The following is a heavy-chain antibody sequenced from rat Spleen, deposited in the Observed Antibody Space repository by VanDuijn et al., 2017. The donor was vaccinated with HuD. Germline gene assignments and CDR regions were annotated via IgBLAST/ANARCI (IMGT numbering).Heavy chain of an antibody. CDR2: MWAGGGT. CDR1: GFSLTSYH. CDR3: ARDGGKLGY. V-gene: IGHV2-72*01. D-gene: IGHD4-1*01. Sequence: QVQLKESGPGLVQPSQTLSLTSTVSGFSLTSYHVSWVRPPPGKSLVWMGTMWAGGGTNYNSAVQSRVSISRDTSKSQVFLKMNSLQPEDTCNWYCARDGGKLGYWGQGVMVTVSS. J-gene: IGHJ2*01.